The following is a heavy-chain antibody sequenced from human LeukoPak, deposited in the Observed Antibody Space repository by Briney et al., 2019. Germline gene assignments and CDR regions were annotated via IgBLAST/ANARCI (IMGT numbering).Heavy chain of an antibody. J-gene: IGHJ3*02. CDR1: GFTFGDYA. Sequence: PGRSLRLSCTASGFTFGDYAMSWVRQAPGRGLEWVGFIRSKAYGGTTEYAASVKGRFTISRDDSKSIAYLQTNSLKTEDTAVYYCTRDPRGSYGPDAFDIWGQGTMVTVSS. CDR3: TRDPRGSYGPDAFDI. D-gene: IGHD1-26*01. V-gene: IGHV3-49*04. CDR2: IRSKAYGGTT.